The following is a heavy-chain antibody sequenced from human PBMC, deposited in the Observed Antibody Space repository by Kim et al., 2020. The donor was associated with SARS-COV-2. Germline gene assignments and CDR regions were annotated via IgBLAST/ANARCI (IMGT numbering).Heavy chain of an antibody. CDR1: GGSISSYY. CDR3: ARVGEWLDKYFDY. CDR2: IYYSGST. Sequence: SETLSLTCTVSGGSISSYYWSWIRQPPGKGLEWIGYIYYSGSTNYNPSLKSRVTISVDTSKNQFSLKLSSVTAADTAVYYCARVGEWLDKYFDYWGQGTLVTVSS. D-gene: IGHD3-10*01. J-gene: IGHJ4*02. V-gene: IGHV4-59*01.